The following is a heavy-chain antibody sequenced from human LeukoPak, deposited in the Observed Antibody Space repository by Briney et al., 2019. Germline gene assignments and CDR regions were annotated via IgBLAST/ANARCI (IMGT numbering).Heavy chain of an antibody. CDR1: GFPFSLYG. D-gene: IGHD2/OR15-2a*01. J-gene: IGHJ4*02. V-gene: IGHV3-30*18. CDR3: AKKRPGTVTEALDY. CDR2: MSDDGSNE. Sequence: PGGSLRLSCAASGFPFSLYGMHWVRQAPGKGLEGLAHMSDDGSNEYYVDSVKGRLTIYRDNSKNTLYLQMNSLRADDTAVYYCAKKRPGTVTEALDYWGRGTLVTVSS.